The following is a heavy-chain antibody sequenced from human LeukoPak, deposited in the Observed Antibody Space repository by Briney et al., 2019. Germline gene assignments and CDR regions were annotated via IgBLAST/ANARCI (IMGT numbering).Heavy chain of an antibody. CDR1: GFTFSSYA. CDR2: IKQDGSEK. J-gene: IGHJ4*02. Sequence: GGSLRLSCAASGFTFSSYAMSWVRQAPGKGLEWVANIKQDGSEKYYVDSVKGRFTISRDNAKNSLYLQMNSLRAEDTAVYYCARARRQLDYWGQGTLVTVSS. D-gene: IGHD6-13*01. V-gene: IGHV3-7*01. CDR3: ARARRQLDY.